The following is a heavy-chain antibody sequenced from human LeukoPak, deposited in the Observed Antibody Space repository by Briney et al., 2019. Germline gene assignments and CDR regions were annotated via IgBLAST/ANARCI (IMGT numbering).Heavy chain of an antibody. CDR3: ARNGGGWSFDY. CDR1: GGSISTYY. V-gene: IGHV4-59*08. J-gene: IGHJ4*02. D-gene: IGHD6-19*01. Sequence: SETLSLTCTVLGGSISTYYWSWIRKSPGKGLEWIGYMSYSGNSNYSPSLESRVTVSVDTSKNQFSLKLTSVTAADTAVYYCARNGGGWSFDYWGQGTLVTVSS. CDR2: MSYSGNS.